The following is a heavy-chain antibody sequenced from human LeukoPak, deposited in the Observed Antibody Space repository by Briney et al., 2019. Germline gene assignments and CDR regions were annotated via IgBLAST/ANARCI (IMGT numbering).Heavy chain of an antibody. J-gene: IGHJ4*02. CDR1: GFTLSSYA. D-gene: IGHD6-19*01. Sequence: GGSLRLSCAASGFTLSSYAMSWVRQAPGKGLEWVSVISGSGGSTYYADSVKGRFTISRDNSKNTLYLQMNSLRAEDTAVYYCAKDPTVAGDYWGQGTLVTVSS. CDR3: AKDPTVAGDY. CDR2: ISGSGGST. V-gene: IGHV3-23*01.